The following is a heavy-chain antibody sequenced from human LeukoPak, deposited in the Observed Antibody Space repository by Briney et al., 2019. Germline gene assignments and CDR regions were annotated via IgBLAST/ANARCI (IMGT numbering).Heavy chain of an antibody. CDR2: IYYSGST. D-gene: IGHD3-3*02. J-gene: IGHJ6*02. Sequence: SETLSLTCTVSGGSISSYYWSWIRQPPGKGLEWIGYIYYSGSTNYNPSLKSRVTISVDTSKNQFSLKLSSVTAADTAVYYCARVSDDGGMDVWGQGTTVTVSS. CDR3: ARVSDDGGMDV. V-gene: IGHV4-59*01. CDR1: GGSISSYY.